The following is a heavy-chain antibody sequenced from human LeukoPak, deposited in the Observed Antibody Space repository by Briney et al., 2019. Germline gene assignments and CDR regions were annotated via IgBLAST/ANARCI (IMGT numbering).Heavy chain of an antibody. CDR2: INPSGGST. V-gene: IGHV1-46*01. CDR1: GYTFTSYY. CDR3: ARMGHCSGGSCVQPSRSLDP. D-gene: IGHD2-15*01. J-gene: IGHJ5*02. Sequence: GGSVKVSCKASGYTFTSYYMHWVRQAPGQGLEWMGIINPSGGSTSYVQKFQGRVTMTRDTSTSTVYMELSSLRSEDTAVYYCARMGHCSGGSCVQPSRSLDPWGQGTLVTVSS.